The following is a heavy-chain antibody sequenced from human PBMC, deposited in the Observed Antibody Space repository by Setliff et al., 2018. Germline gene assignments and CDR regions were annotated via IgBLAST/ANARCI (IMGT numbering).Heavy chain of an antibody. D-gene: IGHD2-2*01. CDR1: GYTFTDYG. Sequence: AASVKVSCKASGYTFTDYGVTWVRQAPGQGLEWVGWISPYSGNTYYAPKFQGRITMTTDTSTATAHMELKSLRSDDTAIYYCSRLVRYCTRTSCQRLSGDDYWGQGALVTVSS. CDR3: SRLVRYCTRTSCQRLSGDDY. V-gene: IGHV1-18*01. J-gene: IGHJ4*02. CDR2: ISPYSGNT.